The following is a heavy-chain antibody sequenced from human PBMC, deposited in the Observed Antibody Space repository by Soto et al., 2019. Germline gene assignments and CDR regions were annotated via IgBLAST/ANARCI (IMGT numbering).Heavy chain of an antibody. D-gene: IGHD3-3*01. CDR1: GFSFSSYG. V-gene: IGHV3-30*18. Sequence: QVQLVESGGGVVQPGRSLRLSCVASGFSFSSYGMHWVRQASGKGLEWVAVISYDGSNKHYADSVKGRFTISRDNSKNTLYLQMNGLRAEDTALYYCAKDRGDFWSGVGYWGLGTLVTVAS. CDR2: ISYDGSNK. CDR3: AKDRGDFWSGVGY. J-gene: IGHJ4*02.